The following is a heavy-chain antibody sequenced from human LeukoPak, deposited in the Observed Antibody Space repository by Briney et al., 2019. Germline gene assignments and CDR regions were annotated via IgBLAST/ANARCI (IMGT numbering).Heavy chain of an antibody. D-gene: IGHD5-24*01. CDR2: IKQDGSEK. CDR1: GFTFSSYW. J-gene: IGHJ3*02. Sequence: GGSLRLSCGASGFTFSSYWMSWVRQAPGKGLEWVANIKQDGSEKYYVDSVKGRFTISRDNAKNSLYLQMNSLRAEDTAVYYCARTGMATIITPNGAFDIWGQGTMVTVSS. V-gene: IGHV3-7*01. CDR3: ARTGMATIITPNGAFDI.